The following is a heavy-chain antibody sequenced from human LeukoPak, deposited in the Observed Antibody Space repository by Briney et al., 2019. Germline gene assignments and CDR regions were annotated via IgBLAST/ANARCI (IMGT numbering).Heavy chain of an antibody. CDR3: ARAHYYGGGAFDI. CDR1: GGSFSGYY. D-gene: IGHD3-10*01. CDR2: IYTSGST. J-gene: IGHJ3*02. V-gene: IGHV4-59*10. Sequence: SETLSLTCAVYGGSFSGYYWSWIRQPAGKGLEWIGRIYTSGSTNYNPSLKSRVTISVDTSKNQFSLKLSSVTAADTAVYYCARAHYYGGGAFDIWGQGTMVTVSS.